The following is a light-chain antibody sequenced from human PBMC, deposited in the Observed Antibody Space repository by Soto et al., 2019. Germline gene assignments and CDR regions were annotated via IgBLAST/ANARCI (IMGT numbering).Light chain of an antibody. CDR3: QQYRNKPELT. CDR2: WAS. V-gene: IGKV4-1*01. CDR1: QSLLYSSNNQNY. J-gene: IGKJ4*01. Sequence: DIVCSQSPESLAVSLRERATLNSKSSQSLLYSSNNQNYLAWYRQKPGQAPKLLIYWASTRASGIPARFSGSGSGADFTLTISNLEPEDLAVYHCQQYRNKPELTFGGGTKVDIK.